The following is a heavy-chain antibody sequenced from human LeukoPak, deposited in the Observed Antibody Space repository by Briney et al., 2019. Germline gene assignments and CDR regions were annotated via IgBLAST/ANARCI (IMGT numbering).Heavy chain of an antibody. CDR1: GYTFTSYY. CDR2: INPSGGST. D-gene: IGHD3-22*01. V-gene: IGHV1-46*01. CDR3: ARGLDYYDTTKGFDY. J-gene: IGHJ4*02. Sequence: APVKVSCKASGYTFTSYYIHWVRQAPGQGLELMGIINPSGGSTNYAQKFQGRVAMTRDTSTSTVYMELSSLRSEDTAVYYCARGLDYYDTTKGFDYWGQGTLVTVSS.